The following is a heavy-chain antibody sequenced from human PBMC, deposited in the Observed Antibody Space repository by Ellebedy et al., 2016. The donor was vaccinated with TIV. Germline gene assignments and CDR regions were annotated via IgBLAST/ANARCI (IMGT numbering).Heavy chain of an antibody. V-gene: IGHV1-3*01. CDR3: ATSEGTGIAAAKERYRYGMDV. CDR2: INVGNGNT. J-gene: IGHJ6*02. CDR1: GYTFTSYA. D-gene: IGHD6-13*01. Sequence: AASVKVSCKASGYTFTSYAMHWVRQAHGQRLEWMGWINVGNGNTKYSQKFQGRVTITRDTSASTAYMELSSLRSEDTGVYYCATSEGTGIAAAKERYRYGMDVWGQGTTVTVSS.